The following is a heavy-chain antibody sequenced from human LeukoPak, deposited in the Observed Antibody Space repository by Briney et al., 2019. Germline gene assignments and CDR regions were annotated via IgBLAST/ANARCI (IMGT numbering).Heavy chain of an antibody. J-gene: IGHJ4*02. D-gene: IGHD1-26*01. CDR1: GGSISSYY. CDR3: ARASGSYYGGFDY. CDR2: IYTSGST. V-gene: IGHV4-4*07. Sequence: SETLSLTCTVSGGSISSYYRSWIRQPAGEGLEWIGRIYTSGSTNYNPSLESRVTMSVDTSKDQFSPKLSSVTAADTAVYYCARASGSYYGGFDYWGQGTLVTVSS.